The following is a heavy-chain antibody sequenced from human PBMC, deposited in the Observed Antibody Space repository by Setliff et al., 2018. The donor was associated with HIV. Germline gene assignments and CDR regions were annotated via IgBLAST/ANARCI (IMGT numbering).Heavy chain of an antibody. D-gene: IGHD3-10*01. V-gene: IGHV3-30*18. CDR2: MSHDGSDK. J-gene: IGHJ4*02. CDR1: GFTFSRYG. Sequence: GGSLRLSCAASGFTFSRYGMHWVRQAPGKGLEWVAVMSHDGSDKYYADSVEGRFTISRDDFQSTLYLQINSLRPEDTAVYYCAKEKTPSTGFFYWGQGTLVTVSS. CDR3: AKEKTPSTGFFY.